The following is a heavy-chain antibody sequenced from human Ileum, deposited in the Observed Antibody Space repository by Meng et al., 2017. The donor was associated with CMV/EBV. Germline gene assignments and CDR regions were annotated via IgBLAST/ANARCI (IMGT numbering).Heavy chain of an antibody. Sequence: SQTLSHTCAISGDSVSSDNAAWNWIRQSPSRGLEWLGRTYHRSQWYTDYAISVQSRITINADTSKNQFSLHLNSVSPEDTAVYYCARGCALDCWCQGTLVTVSS. J-gene: IGHJ4*02. D-gene: IGHD3-10*01. CDR1: GDSVSSDNAA. CDR2: TYHRSQWYT. V-gene: IGHV6-1*01. CDR3: ARGCALDC.